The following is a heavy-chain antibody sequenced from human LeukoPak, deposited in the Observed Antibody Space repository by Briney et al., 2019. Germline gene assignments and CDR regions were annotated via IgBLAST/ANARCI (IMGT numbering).Heavy chain of an antibody. D-gene: IGHD2-2*02. CDR3: AKSPEPAALPYYFDY. CDR1: GFTFSSYG. Sequence: PGGSLRLSCAASGFTFSSYGMHWVRQAPGKGLEWVAVISYDGSNKYYADSVKGRFTISRDNSKNTLYLQMNSLRAEDTAVYYCAKSPEPAALPYYFDYWGQGTLVTVSS. V-gene: IGHV3-30*18. CDR2: ISYDGSNK. J-gene: IGHJ4*02.